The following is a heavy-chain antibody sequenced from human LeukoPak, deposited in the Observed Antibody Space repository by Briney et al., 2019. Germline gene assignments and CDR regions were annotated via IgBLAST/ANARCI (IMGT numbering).Heavy chain of an antibody. CDR3: ARQRGSSSWYPSQFDP. D-gene: IGHD6-13*01. CDR1: GGSISSSSYY. V-gene: IGHV4-39*01. Sequence: SETLSLTCTVSGGSISSSSYYWGWIRQPPGKGLEWIGEINHSGSTNYNPSLKSRVTISVDTSKNQFSLKLSSVTAADTAVYYCARQRGSSSWYPSQFDPWGQGTLVTVSS. CDR2: INHSGST. J-gene: IGHJ5*02.